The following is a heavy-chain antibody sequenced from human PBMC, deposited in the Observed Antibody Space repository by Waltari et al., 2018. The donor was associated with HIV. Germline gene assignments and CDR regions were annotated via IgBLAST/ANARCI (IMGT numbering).Heavy chain of an antibody. J-gene: IGHJ5*02. V-gene: IGHV4-39*01. D-gene: IGHD3-10*02. CDR1: GGSISSSSYY. CDR3: ARHVRGDGYKDNWFDP. Sequence: QLQLQESGPGLVKPSATLSLTCTVSGGSISSSSYYWGWIRKPPGKGLEWIGSIYYSGSTYYNPSLKSRVTISVDTSKNQFSLKLSSVTAADTAVYYCARHVRGDGYKDNWFDPWGQGTLVTVSS. CDR2: IYYSGST.